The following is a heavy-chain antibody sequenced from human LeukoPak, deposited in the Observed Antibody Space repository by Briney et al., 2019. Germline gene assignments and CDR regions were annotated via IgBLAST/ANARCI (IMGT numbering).Heavy chain of an antibody. D-gene: IGHD6-19*01. CDR1: GGSISSYY. V-gene: IGHV4-59*04. CDR2: VYYSWST. CDR3: ARHASVDGNWPRPLDY. Sequence: SETLSLTCTVSGGSISSYYWSWIRQPPGKGLEWIGNVYYSWSTYYKPSLKTRVTISVDTSKTQFSLKLTSVTAADTAVYYCARHASVDGNWPRPLDYWGQGSLVTVSS. J-gene: IGHJ4*02.